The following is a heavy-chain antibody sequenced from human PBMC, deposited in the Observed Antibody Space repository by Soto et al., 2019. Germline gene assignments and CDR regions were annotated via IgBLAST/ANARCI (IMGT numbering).Heavy chain of an antibody. Sequence: KASETLSLTWTLAAGSIRIGGYYWSWVRQNPRRGLEWIGNIYYSGNTYYNPCLKSRLTISVDTSKNQFSLNLSSVTAADTAVYYCARDRLMATAGTARHYFGLDVWGQGTTVTVSS. J-gene: IGHJ6*02. CDR2: IYYSGNT. CDR1: AGSIRIGGYY. CDR3: ARDRLMATAGTARHYFGLDV. D-gene: IGHD5-18*01. V-gene: IGHV4-31*02.